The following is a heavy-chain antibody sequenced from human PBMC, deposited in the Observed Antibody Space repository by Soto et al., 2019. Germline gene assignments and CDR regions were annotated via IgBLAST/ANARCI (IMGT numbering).Heavy chain of an antibody. Sequence: QVQLVESGGGVVQPGRSLGLSCAASAFTFNNYAMHWVRQAPGKGLEWVAVILSDGNSEYYADSVKGRFTISRDTAKNTLYLQINSLRAEGTAVYYCARESVQLEDAGGMDVWGQGTTVIVSS. CDR1: AFTFNNYA. CDR3: ARESVQLEDAGGMDV. D-gene: IGHD1-1*01. J-gene: IGHJ6*02. CDR2: ILSDGNSE. V-gene: IGHV3-30-3*01.